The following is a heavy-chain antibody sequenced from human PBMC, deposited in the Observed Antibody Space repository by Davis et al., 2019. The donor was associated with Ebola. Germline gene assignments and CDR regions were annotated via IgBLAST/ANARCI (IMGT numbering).Heavy chain of an antibody. CDR1: GCTFSSYW. CDR2: INSDGSST. V-gene: IGHV3-74*01. CDR3: ARALPYYYSMDV. Sequence: HTGGSLRPPCAASGCTFSSYWMHRACQASGKGLVWVSRINSDGSSTSYADSVNGRFTISRDNAKNTLYLQMNSLRAEDTAVYYCARALPYYYSMDVWGQGTTVTVSS. J-gene: IGHJ6*02.